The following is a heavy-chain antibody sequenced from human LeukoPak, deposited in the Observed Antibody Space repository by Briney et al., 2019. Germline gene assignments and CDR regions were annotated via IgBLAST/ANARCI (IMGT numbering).Heavy chain of an antibody. CDR3: ARVLVWLGSYGMDV. V-gene: IGHV4-34*01. D-gene: IGHD3-10*01. J-gene: IGHJ6*02. Sequence: SETLSLTCAVYGGSFSGYYWSWIRQPPGKGLEWIGEINHSGSTNYNPSLKSRVTISVDTSKNQFSLKLSSVTAADTAVYYCARVLVWLGSYGMDVWGQGTTVTVSS. CDR2: INHSGST. CDR1: GGSFSGYY.